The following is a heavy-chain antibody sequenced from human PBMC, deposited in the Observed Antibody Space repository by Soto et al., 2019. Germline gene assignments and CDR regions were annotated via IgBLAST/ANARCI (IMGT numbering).Heavy chain of an antibody. V-gene: IGHV3-23*01. J-gene: IGHJ5*02. Sequence: GGSLRLSCAASGFSFRSYTINWVRRAPGKGLEWVSAISGSAGSTYYADSVKGRFTISRDNSKNTLYLQMNSLRAEDTAVYYCAKDTGTLTYNWFDPWGQGTLVTVSS. CDR3: AKDTGTLTYNWFDP. CDR1: GFSFRSYT. CDR2: ISGSAGST.